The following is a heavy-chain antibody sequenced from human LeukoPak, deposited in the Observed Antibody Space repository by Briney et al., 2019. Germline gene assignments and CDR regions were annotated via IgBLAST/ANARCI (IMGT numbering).Heavy chain of an antibody. J-gene: IGHJ5*01. V-gene: IGHV4-39*01. CDR1: GDSISTTNYY. CDR2: IYYSGIT. CDR3: ARVRRSLNWFDS. D-gene: IGHD3-3*01. Sequence: SETLSLTCAVSGDSISTTNYYWGWNRQPPGKGLEWIGIIYYSGITHYNPSLKSRVTILVDTSKNQFSLKLSSVTDADTAVYYCARVRRSLNWFDSWGQGTLVTVSS.